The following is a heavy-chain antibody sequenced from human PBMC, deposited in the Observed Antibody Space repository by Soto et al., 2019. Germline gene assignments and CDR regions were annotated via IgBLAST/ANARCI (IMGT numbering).Heavy chain of an antibody. V-gene: IGHV3-23*01. CDR2: ISGSGGST. D-gene: IGHD3-10*01. J-gene: IGHJ4*02. CDR3: AKDRLLWFGELLPYDY. CDR1: GFTFSSYA. Sequence: GGSLRLSCAASGFTFSSYAMSWVRQAPGKGLEWVSAISGSGGSTYYADSVKGRFTISRDNSKNTLYLQMNSLRAEDTAVYYCAKDRLLWFGELLPYDYWGQGTLVPVPS.